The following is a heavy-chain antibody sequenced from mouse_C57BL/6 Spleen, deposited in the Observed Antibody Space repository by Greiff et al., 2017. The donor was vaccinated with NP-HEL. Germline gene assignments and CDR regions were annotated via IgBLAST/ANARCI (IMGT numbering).Heavy chain of an antibody. CDR3: ARGDDYDGRDYYAMDY. Sequence: EVQLQQSGPELVKPGASVKISCKASGYTFTDYYMNWVKQSHGKSLEWIGDINPNNGGTSYNQKFKGKATLTVDKSSSTAYMELRSLTSEDSAVYYCARGDDYDGRDYYAMDYWGQGTSVTVSS. D-gene: IGHD2-4*01. V-gene: IGHV1-26*01. J-gene: IGHJ4*01. CDR1: GYTFTDYY. CDR2: INPNNGGT.